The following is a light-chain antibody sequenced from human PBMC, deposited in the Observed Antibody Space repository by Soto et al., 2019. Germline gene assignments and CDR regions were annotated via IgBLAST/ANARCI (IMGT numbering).Light chain of an antibody. V-gene: IGKV4-1*01. J-gene: IGKJ2*01. CDR1: QSVLYSSNNKNY. CDR2: WAS. CDR3: QQYYSTPHT. Sequence: DIVMTQSPDSLAVSLGERATINCKSSQSVLYSSNNKNYLAWYQQKPGQPPKLLISWASTRESGVPDRFSGSGSGTDFTLNISSLKAEDVAVYYCQQYYSTPHTFGKGTKLEIK.